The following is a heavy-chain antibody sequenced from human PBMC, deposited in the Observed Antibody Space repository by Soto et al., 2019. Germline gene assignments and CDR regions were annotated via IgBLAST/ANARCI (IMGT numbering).Heavy chain of an antibody. V-gene: IGHV1-2*02. Sequence: GASVKVSCKASGYTFTGYYMHWVRQAPGQGLEWMGWINPNSGGTNYAQKFQGRVTMTRDTSISTAYMELSRLRSDDSAVYYCARYRKEYCGGDCYNRYFDLWGRGILVTVSS. J-gene: IGHJ2*01. CDR3: ARYRKEYCGGDCYNRYFDL. CDR1: GYTFTGYY. CDR2: INPNSGGT. D-gene: IGHD2-21*02.